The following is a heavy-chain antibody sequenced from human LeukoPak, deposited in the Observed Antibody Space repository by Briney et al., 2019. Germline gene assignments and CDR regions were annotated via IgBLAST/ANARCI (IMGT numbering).Heavy chain of an antibody. CDR3: ARWAY. V-gene: IGHV3-7*05. J-gene: IGHJ4*02. Sequence: GGSLRLSCAASGFTISDYWMYWVRQAPGKGLECVATINQDGSEKSYLDSVNGRFTISRDNAKNSLYLQMNSLRAEDTAVYYCARWAYWGQGTLVSVSS. CDR2: INQDGSEK. CDR1: GFTISDYW.